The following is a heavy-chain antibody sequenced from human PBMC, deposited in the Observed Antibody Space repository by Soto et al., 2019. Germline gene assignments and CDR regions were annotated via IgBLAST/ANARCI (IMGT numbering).Heavy chain of an antibody. D-gene: IGHD3-22*01. J-gene: IGHJ3*02. CDR1: GFTFSSYG. Sequence: QVQLVESGGGVVQPGRSLRLSCAACGFTFSSYGMHWVRQAPGKGLEWVAVISYDGSNKYYADSVKGRFTISRDNSKNTLYLQMNSLRAEDTAVYYCAKDRYDSSGYPDAFDIWGQGTMVTVSS. CDR2: ISYDGSNK. V-gene: IGHV3-30*18. CDR3: AKDRYDSSGYPDAFDI.